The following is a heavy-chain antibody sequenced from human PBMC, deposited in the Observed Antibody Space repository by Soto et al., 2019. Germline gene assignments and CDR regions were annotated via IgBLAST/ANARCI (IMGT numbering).Heavy chain of an antibody. D-gene: IGHD4-4*01. V-gene: IGHV3-33*01. CDR2: IWYDGSNK. CDR3: ARGGNDYSNYFDWFDP. Sequence: GGSLRLSCAASGFTFSSYGMHWVRQAPGKGLEWVAVIWYDGSNKYYADSVKGRFTISRDNSKNTLYLQMNSLRAEDTAVYYCARGGNDYSNYFDWFDPWGQGTLVTAPQ. CDR1: GFTFSSYG. J-gene: IGHJ5*02.